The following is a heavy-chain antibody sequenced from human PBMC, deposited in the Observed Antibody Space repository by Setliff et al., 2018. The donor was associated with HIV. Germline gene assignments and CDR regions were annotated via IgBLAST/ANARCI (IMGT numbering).Heavy chain of an antibody. CDR2: IYSSGSI. Sequence: SETLSLTCALSGYSISNGYYWGWIRQSPGKALEWIGYIYSSGSIIYNPSLKSRVTMSVDTSQNQVSLDLDSVTAADTAVYYCARDGPLEGSYRYYYYYMDVWGKGTTVTVSS. CDR1: GYSISNGYY. D-gene: IGHD3-10*01. J-gene: IGHJ6*03. V-gene: IGHV4-61*01. CDR3: ARDGPLEGSYRYYYYYMDV.